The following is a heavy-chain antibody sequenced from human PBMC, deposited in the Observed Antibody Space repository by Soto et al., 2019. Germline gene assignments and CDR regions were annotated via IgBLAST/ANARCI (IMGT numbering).Heavy chain of an antibody. V-gene: IGHV1-69*13. D-gene: IGHD3-22*01. Sequence: SVKVSCKASGGTFSSYATSWVRQAPGQGLEWMGGIIPIFGTANYAQKFQGRVTITADESTSTAYMELSSLRSEDTAVYYCAREGSYYYDSSGYYLDYWGQGTLVTVSS. CDR1: GGTFSSYA. CDR3: AREGSYYYDSSGYYLDY. CDR2: IIPIFGTA. J-gene: IGHJ4*02.